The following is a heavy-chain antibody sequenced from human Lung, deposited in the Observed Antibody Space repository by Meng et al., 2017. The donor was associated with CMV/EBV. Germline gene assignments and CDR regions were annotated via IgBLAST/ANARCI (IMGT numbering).Heavy chain of an antibody. CDR3: ARGVGYCSSTSCQVWFDP. J-gene: IGHJ5*02. Sequence: ASVKVSCEASGYTFTGYYMHWVRQAPGQGLEWMGWINPNSGGTNYAQKFQGRVTMTRDTSISTAYMELSRLRSDDTAVYYCARGVGYCSSTSCQVWFDPWGQGTLVTVSS. V-gene: IGHV1-2*02. CDR1: GYTFTGYY. CDR2: INPNSGGT. D-gene: IGHD2-2*01.